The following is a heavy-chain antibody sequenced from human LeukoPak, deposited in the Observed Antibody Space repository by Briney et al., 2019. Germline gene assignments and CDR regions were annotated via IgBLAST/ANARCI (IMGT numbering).Heavy chain of an antibody. CDR3: ARDRGEGLIDY. Sequence: LSLTCTVSGGSISSSSYYWGWIRQAPGKGLEWVSYISSSGSTIYYADSVKGRFTISRDNAKNSLYLQMNSLRAEDTAVYYCARDRGEGLIDYWGQGTLVTVSS. V-gene: IGHV3-11*04. J-gene: IGHJ4*02. CDR2: ISSSGSTI. D-gene: IGHD3-10*01. CDR1: GGSISSSSYY.